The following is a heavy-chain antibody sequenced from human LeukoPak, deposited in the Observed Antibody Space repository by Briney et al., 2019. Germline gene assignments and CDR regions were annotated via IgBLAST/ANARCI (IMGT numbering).Heavy chain of an antibody. D-gene: IGHD3-22*01. Sequence: PSETLSLTCTVSGGSISSYYWSWIRQPPGKGLEWIGYIYYSGSTNYNPSLKSRVTISVDTSKNQFSLKLSSVTAADTAVYYCARASALGRYYDSSGYPRTDAFDIWGQGTMVTVSS. CDR3: ARASALGRYYDSSGYPRTDAFDI. V-gene: IGHV4-59*01. CDR2: IYYSGST. CDR1: GGSISSYY. J-gene: IGHJ3*02.